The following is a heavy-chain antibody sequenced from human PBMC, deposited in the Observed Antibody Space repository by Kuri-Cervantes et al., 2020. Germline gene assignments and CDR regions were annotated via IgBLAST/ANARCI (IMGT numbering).Heavy chain of an antibody. D-gene: IGHD2-2*01. V-gene: IGHV3-9*01. Sequence: GGSLRLSCAASGFTFDDYAMHWVRQAPGKGLEWVSGISWNSGSIGYADSVKGRFTISRDNAKNSLYLQMNSLRAEDTAVYYCARDWLRVLVVVPAAMDYWGQGTLVTVSS. J-gene: IGHJ4*02. CDR3: ARDWLRVLVVVPAAMDY. CDR2: ISWNSGSI. CDR1: GFTFDDYA.